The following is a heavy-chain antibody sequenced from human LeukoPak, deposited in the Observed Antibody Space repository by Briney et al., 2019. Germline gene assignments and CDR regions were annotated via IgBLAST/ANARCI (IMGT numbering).Heavy chain of an antibody. Sequence: SETLSLTCAVYGGSFSGYYWSWIRQPPGKGLEWIGEINHSGSTNYNPSLKSRVTISVDTSKNQFSLKLSSVTAADTAVYYCVRGSFYYYDGSGSVDYWGQGTLVTVSS. D-gene: IGHD3-22*01. V-gene: IGHV4-34*01. CDR1: GGSFSGYY. J-gene: IGHJ4*02. CDR2: INHSGST. CDR3: VRGSFYYYDGSGSVDY.